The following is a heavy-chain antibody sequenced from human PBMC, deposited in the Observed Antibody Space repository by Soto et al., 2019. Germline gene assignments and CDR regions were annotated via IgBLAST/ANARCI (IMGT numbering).Heavy chain of an antibody. Sequence: GSLRLSCAASEFTFRRFGMHWVRQAPCTGLEWVALISYDGGNQYYEDSARGRFTITRDNSKNTVFLQMNSLREEDTAVYYWSKDGCHDGICYVRDHWFDPWGQGAQVTVSS. CDR3: SKDGCHDGICYVRDHWFDP. J-gene: IGHJ5*02. V-gene: IGHV3-30*18. D-gene: IGHD3-10*02. CDR1: EFTFRRFG. CDR2: ISYDGGNQ.